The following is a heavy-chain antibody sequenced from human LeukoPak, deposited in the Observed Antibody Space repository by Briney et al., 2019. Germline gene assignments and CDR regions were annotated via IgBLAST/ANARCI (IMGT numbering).Heavy chain of an antibody. CDR3: ASTSGGYDFPPIKIDY. V-gene: IGHV4-38-2*02. Sequence: SETLSLTCTVSGYSISSGYFWGWIRQPPGKGLVWIGSIYHSGTTYYNPSLKSRVTISVATSKNQFSLKLSSVTAADTAVYYCASTSGGYDFPPIKIDYWGQGTLVTVSS. J-gene: IGHJ4*02. CDR1: GYSISSGYF. CDR2: IYHSGTT. D-gene: IGHD3-3*01.